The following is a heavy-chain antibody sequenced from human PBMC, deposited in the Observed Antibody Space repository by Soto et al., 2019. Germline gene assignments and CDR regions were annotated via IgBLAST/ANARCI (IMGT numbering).Heavy chain of an antibody. D-gene: IGHD6-13*01. CDR3: AKVGIAAAGTQGYYYYGMDV. CDR2: ISYDGSNK. CDR1: GFTFSSYG. V-gene: IGHV3-30*18. J-gene: IGHJ6*02. Sequence: GGSLRLSCAASGFTFSSYGMHWVRQAPGKGLEWVAVISYDGSNKYYADSVKGRFTISRDNSKNTLYLQMNSLRAEDTAVYYCAKVGIAAAGTQGYYYYGMDVWGQGNT.